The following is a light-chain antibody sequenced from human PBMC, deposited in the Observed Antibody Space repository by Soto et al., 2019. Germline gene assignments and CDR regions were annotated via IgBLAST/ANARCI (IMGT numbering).Light chain of an antibody. CDR2: GNR. J-gene: IGLJ2*01. CDR3: PSYDSSLSGSNVV. CDR1: SSNIGAGYD. Sequence: QSVLTQPPSVSGAPGQRVTISCTGSSSNIGAGYDVHWYQQLPGTAPKLLIYGNRNRPSGVPDRFSGSKSGTSASLAITGLQAEDEADDYCPSYDSSLSGSNVVFGGGTKQTVL. V-gene: IGLV1-40*01.